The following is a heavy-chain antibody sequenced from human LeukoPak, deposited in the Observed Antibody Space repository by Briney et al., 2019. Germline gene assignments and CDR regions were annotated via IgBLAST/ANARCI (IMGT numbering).Heavy chain of an antibody. CDR3: ARYSSSGPYYFDY. D-gene: IGHD6-13*01. CDR1: GYRFTNYW. Sequence: GGSLQISCKGSGYRFTNYWIGWVRQLPGKGLEWMGIIYPGDSDTRYSPSFQGQVTISADKSISTAYLQWSSLKASDTAMYYCARYSSSGPYYFDYWGQGTLVTVSS. J-gene: IGHJ4*02. CDR2: IYPGDSDT. V-gene: IGHV5-51*01.